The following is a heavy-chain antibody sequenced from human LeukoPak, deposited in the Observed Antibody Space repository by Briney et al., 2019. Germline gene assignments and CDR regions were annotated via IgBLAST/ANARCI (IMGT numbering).Heavy chain of an antibody. CDR3: AKDTYYYDSSGYCYFGY. J-gene: IGHJ4*02. Sequence: GGSLRLSCAASAFTFSNYWMSWVRQAPGKGLEWVANIKQDGSEKYYVDSVKGRFTISRDNSKNTLYLQMNSLRAEDTAVYYCAKDTYYYDSSGYCYFGYWGQGTLVTVSS. CDR2: IKQDGSEK. D-gene: IGHD3-22*01. CDR1: AFTFSNYW. V-gene: IGHV3-7*03.